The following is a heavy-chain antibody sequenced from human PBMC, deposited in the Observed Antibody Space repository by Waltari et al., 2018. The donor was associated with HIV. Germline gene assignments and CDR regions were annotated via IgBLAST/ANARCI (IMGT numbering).Heavy chain of an antibody. D-gene: IGHD3-3*01. CDR3: ARDNLTIFGVVRDYYGMDV. Sequence: QLQLQESGPGLVKPSETLSLTCTVSGGSISSSSYYWGWIRQPPGKGLEWIGSIYYSGSTYYNPSLKSRVTISVDTSKNQFSLKLSSVTAADTAVYYCARDNLTIFGVVRDYYGMDVWGQGTTVTVSS. V-gene: IGHV4-39*07. J-gene: IGHJ6*02. CDR1: GGSISSSSYY. CDR2: IYYSGST.